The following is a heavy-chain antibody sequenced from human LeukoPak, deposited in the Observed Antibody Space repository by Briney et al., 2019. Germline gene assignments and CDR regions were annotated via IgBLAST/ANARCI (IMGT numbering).Heavy chain of an antibody. CDR3: ARGGKGNADGYNQALDY. Sequence: GASVKVSCEASGYTFTNYYIHWVRQAPGQGLEWMGIINPSGGSTTYAQGFQGRVTMTRDTSTSTVYMELSSLRSEDTAVYYCARGGKGNADGYNQALDYWGQGTLVTVSS. D-gene: IGHD5-24*01. CDR1: GYTFTNYY. J-gene: IGHJ4*02. V-gene: IGHV1-46*01. CDR2: INPSGGST.